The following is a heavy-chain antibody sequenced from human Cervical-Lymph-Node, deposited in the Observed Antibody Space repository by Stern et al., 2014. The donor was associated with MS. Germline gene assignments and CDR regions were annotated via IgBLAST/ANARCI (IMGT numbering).Heavy chain of an antibody. Sequence: QVQLVQSGAEVKKPGSSVKVSCKASGDSFNNFDIGWGRQVPGQGPELLGGITPLFGTATYAQRLQDRVPFTADESTSTAYMELSRLTSEDTAIYYCARHQGGISAFWGQGTLVTVSS. D-gene: IGHD6-13*01. V-gene: IGHV1-69*01. CDR3: ARHQGGISAF. CDR2: ITPLFGTA. J-gene: IGHJ4*02. CDR1: GDSFNNFD.